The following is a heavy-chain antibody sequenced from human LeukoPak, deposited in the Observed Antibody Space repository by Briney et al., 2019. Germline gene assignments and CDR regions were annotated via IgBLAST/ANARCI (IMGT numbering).Heavy chain of an antibody. CDR1: GYSFTSYW. J-gene: IGHJ6*02. CDR2: IYPGDSDT. Sequence: GESLKISCKGSGYSFTSYWIGWVRQMPGKGLEWMGIIYPGDSDTRYSPSFQGQVTISADKSIGTAYLQWSSLKASDTAKYYCARSPMGWGYGMDVWGQGTTVTVSS. CDR3: ARSPMGWGYGMDV. V-gene: IGHV5-51*01. D-gene: IGHD3-10*01.